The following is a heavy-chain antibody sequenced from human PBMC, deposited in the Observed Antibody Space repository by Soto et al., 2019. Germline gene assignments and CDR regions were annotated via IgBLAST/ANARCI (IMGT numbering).Heavy chain of an antibody. V-gene: IGHV1-8*01. J-gene: IGHJ6*02. Sequence: ASVKVSCKASGYTFTSYDINWVRQATGQGLEWMGWMNPNSGNTGYAQKFQGRVTMTRNTSISTAYMELSSLRSEDTAVYYCARDVDIRYYFDGMDFXGQGTMVTVSS. CDR1: GYTFTSYD. CDR3: ARDVDIRYYFDGMDF. D-gene: IGHD2-15*01. CDR2: MNPNSGNT.